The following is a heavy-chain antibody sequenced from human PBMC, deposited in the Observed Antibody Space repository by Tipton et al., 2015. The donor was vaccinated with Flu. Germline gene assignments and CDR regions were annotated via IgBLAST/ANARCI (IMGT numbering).Heavy chain of an antibody. V-gene: IGHV3-30*04. D-gene: IGHD6-19*01. CDR1: GFTFSGYA. CDR2: ISYDGNNK. Sequence: SLRLSCAASGFTFSGYAMHWVRQAPGKGLEWVSVISYDGNNKFYADSVRGRFTISRDNSENTLYLQMNSLRAEDTAVYYCARTSSGWYGQIDYWGQGTLVTVSS. J-gene: IGHJ4*02. CDR3: ARTSSGWYGQIDY.